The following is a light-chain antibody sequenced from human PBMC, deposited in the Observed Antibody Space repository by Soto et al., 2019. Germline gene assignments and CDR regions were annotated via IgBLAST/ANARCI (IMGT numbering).Light chain of an antibody. Sequence: EIVLTQSPGTLSLSPGERATLSCRASQSVSGRYLAWYQQKPGQAPRPLIYGASSRASGIPDRFSGSGSVTDFNLTISRLETEDFAVYYCQKYGSTPWTFGQGTKVEIK. CDR1: QSVSGRY. V-gene: IGKV3-20*01. J-gene: IGKJ1*01. CDR2: GAS. CDR3: QKYGSTPWT.